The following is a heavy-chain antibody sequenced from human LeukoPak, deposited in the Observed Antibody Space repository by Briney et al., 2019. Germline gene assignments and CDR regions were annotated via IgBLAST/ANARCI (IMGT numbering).Heavy chain of an antibody. Sequence: GGSLRLSCAASGFTFSTCGMHWVRQAPGKGLEWVAFINDDGSKKDYADSVKGRFTISRDNSKNTLYLQMNSLRAEDTAVYYCAKVVPAAIPYWFDPWGQGTLVTVSS. CDR2: INDDGSKK. CDR1: GFTFSTCG. D-gene: IGHD2-2*02. V-gene: IGHV3-30*02. J-gene: IGHJ5*02. CDR3: AKVVPAAIPYWFDP.